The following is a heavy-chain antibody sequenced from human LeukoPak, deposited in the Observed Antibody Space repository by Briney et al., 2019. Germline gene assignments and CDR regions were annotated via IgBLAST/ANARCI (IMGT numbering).Heavy chain of an antibody. D-gene: IGHD3-10*01. CDR3: ARDTYYTSGTYYIDYFDS. CDR1: GGSMSSNY. CDR2: ISHGGQT. J-gene: IGHJ4*02. Sequence: PSETLSLTCTVSGGSMSSNYWSWVRQPPGKALEWIGYISHGGQTLSNPSLSSRVTISVDTSNNQFSLKLTSVTAADTAVYFCARDTYYTSGTYYIDYFDSWGQGALVTVSS. V-gene: IGHV4-59*01.